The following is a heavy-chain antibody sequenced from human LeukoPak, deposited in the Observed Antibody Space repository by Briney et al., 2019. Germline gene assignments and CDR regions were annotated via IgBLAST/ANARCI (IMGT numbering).Heavy chain of an antibody. CDR3: AKDIYYDRRGYFGY. J-gene: IGHJ4*02. CDR1: GFTFDDYA. D-gene: IGHD3-22*01. V-gene: IGHV3-9*01. Sequence: GGSLRLSCAASGFTFDDYAMHWVRQAPGKGLEWVSGISWNSGSVGYADSVKGRFTISRDNAKNSLYLQMNSLRAEDTALYYCAKDIYYDRRGYFGYWGQGTLVTVSS. CDR2: ISWNSGSV.